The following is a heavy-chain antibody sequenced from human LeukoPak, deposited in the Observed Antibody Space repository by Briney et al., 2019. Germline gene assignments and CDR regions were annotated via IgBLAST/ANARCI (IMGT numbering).Heavy chain of an antibody. Sequence: GGSLRLSCAASGFTFDDYGMSWVRQAPGKGLEWVSYISSSGSTIYYADSVKGRFTISRDNAKNSLYLQMNSLRAEDTAVYYCARVTGGGDAFDIWGQGTMVTVSS. CDR1: GFTFDDYG. D-gene: IGHD3-10*01. CDR2: ISSSGSTI. CDR3: ARVTGGGDAFDI. V-gene: IGHV3-48*03. J-gene: IGHJ3*02.